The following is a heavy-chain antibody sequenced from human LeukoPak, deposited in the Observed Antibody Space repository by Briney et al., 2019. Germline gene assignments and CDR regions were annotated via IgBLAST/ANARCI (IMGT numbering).Heavy chain of an antibody. CDR2: IPYDGSNK. CDR1: GFTFSSYA. CDR3: ARSIVVVPAAICWFDP. D-gene: IGHD2-2*01. J-gene: IGHJ5*02. V-gene: IGHV3-30*04. Sequence: GRSLRLSCAASGFTFSSYAMHWVRQAPGKGLEWVAVIPYDGSNKYYADSVKGRFTISRDNSKNTLYLQMNSLRAEDTAVYYCARSIVVVPAAICWFDPWGQGTLVTVSS.